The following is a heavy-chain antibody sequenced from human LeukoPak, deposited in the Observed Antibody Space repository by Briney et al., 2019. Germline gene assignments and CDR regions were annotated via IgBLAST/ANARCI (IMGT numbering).Heavy chain of an antibody. CDR1: GFTFSSYW. CDR3: ARGSYYYGSGSYYKVYDY. Sequence: GGSLRLSCAASGFTFSSYWMSWVRQAPGKGLEYVSAISSNGGSTYYANSVKGRFTISRDNSKNTLYLQMGSLRAEDMAVYYCARGSYYYGSGSYYKVYDYWGQGTLVTVSS. CDR2: ISSNGGST. D-gene: IGHD3-10*01. J-gene: IGHJ4*02. V-gene: IGHV3-64*01.